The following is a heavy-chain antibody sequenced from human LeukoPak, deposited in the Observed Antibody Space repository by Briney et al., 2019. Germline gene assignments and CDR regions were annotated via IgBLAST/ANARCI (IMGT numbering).Heavy chain of an antibody. CDR2: INHSGST. Sequence: SETLSLTCAVYGGSFSGYYWSWIRQPPGKGLEWIGEINHSGSTNYNPSLKSRVTISVDTSKNQFSLKLSSVTAADTAVYYCARGAVAGKTPLDYWGQGTLVTVFS. CDR1: GGSFSGYY. CDR3: ARGAVAGKTPLDY. J-gene: IGHJ4*02. D-gene: IGHD6-19*01. V-gene: IGHV4-34*01.